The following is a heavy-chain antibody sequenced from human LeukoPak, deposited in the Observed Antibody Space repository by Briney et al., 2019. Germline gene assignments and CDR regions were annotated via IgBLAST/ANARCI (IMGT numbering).Heavy chain of an antibody. CDR2: INPNSGGT. CDR3: ARTYYYGSGRPDAFDI. D-gene: IGHD3-10*01. J-gene: IGHJ3*02. Sequence: ASMKVSCKASGYTFTGDYMHWVRQAPGQGLEWMGWINPNSGGTNYAQKFQGRVTMTRDTSISTAYMELSRLRSDDTAVYYCARTYYYGSGRPDAFDIWGQGTMVTVSS. CDR1: GYTFTGDY. V-gene: IGHV1-2*02.